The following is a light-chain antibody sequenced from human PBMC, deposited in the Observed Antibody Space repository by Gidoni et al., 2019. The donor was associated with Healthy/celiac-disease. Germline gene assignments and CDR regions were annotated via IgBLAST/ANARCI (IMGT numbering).Light chain of an antibody. CDR2: DAS. J-gene: IGKJ4*01. V-gene: IGKV3-11*01. CDR3: QQRSNWLT. Sequence: FVLTQSPATLSLSPGERATLSCRASQSVSSYLAWYQQKPGQAPRLLIYDASNRATGIPARFSGSGSGTDFTLTISSLEPEDFAVYYCQQRSNWLTFGGXTKVEIK. CDR1: QSVSSY.